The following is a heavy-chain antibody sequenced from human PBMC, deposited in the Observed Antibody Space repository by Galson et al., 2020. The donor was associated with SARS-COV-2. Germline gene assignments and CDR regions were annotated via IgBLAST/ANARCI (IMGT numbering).Heavy chain of an antibody. V-gene: IGHV1-2*02. D-gene: IGHD3-16*02. CDR1: GYTFAAYS. CDR2: INPNRGAT. CDR3: ARMAYDYVWGSSRYTGSGMDV. Sequence: ASVKVSCKASGYTFAAYSLHWVRQAPGQGLEWVGWINPNRGATNYSQKFWGRVTMTRDLSISTAYLELSSLRFDDAAIYYCARMAYDYVWGSSRYTGSGMDVWGQGTTVTVSS. J-gene: IGHJ6*02.